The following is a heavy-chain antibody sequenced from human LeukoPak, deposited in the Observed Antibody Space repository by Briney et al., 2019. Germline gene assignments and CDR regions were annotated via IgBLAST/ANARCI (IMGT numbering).Heavy chain of an antibody. D-gene: IGHD4-11*01. J-gene: IGHJ4*02. CDR3: ARGQGNYVYDY. V-gene: IGHV4-34*01. CDR2: INHSGST. Sequence: PSETLSLTCAVYGGSFSGYYWSWIRQPPGKGLEWIGEINHSGSTNYNPSLKSRVTISVDTSKNQFSLKLSSVTAADTAVYCCARGQGNYVYDYWGQGTLVTVSS. CDR1: GGSFSGYY.